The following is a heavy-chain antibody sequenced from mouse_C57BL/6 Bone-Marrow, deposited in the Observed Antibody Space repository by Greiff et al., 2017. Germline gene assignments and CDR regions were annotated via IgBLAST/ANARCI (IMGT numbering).Heavy chain of an antibody. D-gene: IGHD2-5*01. CDR2: INPSSGYT. V-gene: IGHV1-4*01. CDR1: GYTFTSYT. CDR3: ARDIVTTYY. J-gene: IGHJ2*01. Sequence: ESGAELARPGASVKMSCKASGYTFTSYTMHWVKQRPGQGLEWIGYINPSSGYTKYNQKFKDKATLTADKSSSTAYMQLSSLTSEDSAVYYCARDIVTTYYWGQGTTLTVSS.